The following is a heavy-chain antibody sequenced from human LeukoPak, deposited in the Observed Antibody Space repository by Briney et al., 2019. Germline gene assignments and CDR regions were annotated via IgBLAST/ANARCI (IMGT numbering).Heavy chain of an antibody. J-gene: IGHJ2*01. Sequence: TFSSYWMSWIRQPPGKGLEWIGYIYHSGSTYYNPSLKSRVTISVDRSKNQFSLKLSSVTAADTAVYYCARDSGYYDSSGYFDLWGRGTLVTVSS. CDR2: IYHSGST. D-gene: IGHD3-22*01. CDR1: TFSSYW. CDR3: ARDSGYYDSSGYFDL. V-gene: IGHV4-30-2*01.